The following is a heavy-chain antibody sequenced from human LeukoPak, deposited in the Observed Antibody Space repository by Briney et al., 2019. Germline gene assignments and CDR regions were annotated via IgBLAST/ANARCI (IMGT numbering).Heavy chain of an antibody. CDR1: GGSISSGGYY. V-gene: IGHV4-31*03. CDR2: IYYSGST. D-gene: IGHD2-15*01. J-gene: IGHJ5*02. Sequence: SETLSLTCTVSGGSISSGGYYWSWIRQHPGKGLEWIGYIYYSGSTYYHPSLKSRVTISVDTSKNQFSLKLSSVTAADTAVYYCARDGSGGSHNWFDPWGQGTLVTVSS. CDR3: ARDGSGGSHNWFDP.